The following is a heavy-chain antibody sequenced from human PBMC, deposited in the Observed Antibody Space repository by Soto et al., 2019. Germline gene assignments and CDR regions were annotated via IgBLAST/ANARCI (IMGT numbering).Heavy chain of an antibody. V-gene: IGHV3-23*01. CDR2: ISGSGGST. J-gene: IGHJ4*02. D-gene: IGHD6-6*01. CDR1: GFTFSSYA. CDR3: AKVHSGIAARPPLSGFDY. Sequence: GGSLRLSCAASGFTFSSYAMSWVRQAPGKGLEWVSAISGSGGSTYYADSVKGRFTISRDNSKNTLYLQMNSLRAEDTAVYYCAKVHSGIAARPPLSGFDYWGQGTLVTVSS.